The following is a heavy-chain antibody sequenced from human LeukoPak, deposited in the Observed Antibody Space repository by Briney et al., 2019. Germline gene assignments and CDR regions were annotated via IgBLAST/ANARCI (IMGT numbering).Heavy chain of an antibody. J-gene: IGHJ4*02. D-gene: IGHD3-10*01. CDR1: GGSISSGGYS. CDR3: ARSSGGNTMYFDY. Sequence: PSETLSLTCAVSGGSISSGGYSWSWIRQPPGKGLEWIGYIYHSGSTYYNPSLKSRVTMSVDTPKNQFSLKLSSVTAADMAVYYCARSSGGNTMYFDYWGQGTLVTVSS. CDR2: IYHSGST. V-gene: IGHV4-30-2*01.